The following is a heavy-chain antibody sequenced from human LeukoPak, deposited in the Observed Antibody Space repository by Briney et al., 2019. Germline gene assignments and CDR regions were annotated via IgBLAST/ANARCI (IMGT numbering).Heavy chain of an antibody. Sequence: ASVKVSCKASGYTFTSYYMHWVRQAPGQGLEWMGIINPSGGSTSYAQKFQGRVTMTRDTSTSTVYMELSSLRSEDTAVYYCAKDIPPTAAAGLYYFDYWGQGTLVTVSS. V-gene: IGHV1-46*01. D-gene: IGHD6-13*01. CDR2: INPSGGST. CDR1: GYTFTSYY. CDR3: AKDIPPTAAAGLYYFDY. J-gene: IGHJ4*02.